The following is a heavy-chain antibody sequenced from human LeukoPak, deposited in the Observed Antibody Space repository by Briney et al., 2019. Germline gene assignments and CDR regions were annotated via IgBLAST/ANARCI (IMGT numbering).Heavy chain of an antibody. Sequence: SVKVSCKASGGSFDNYAFSWVRQAPGQGLEWMGGIIPMFGTPRYAEKFQGRATITADESTSTAYMELSSLRSEDTAVYYCANKRSEETKQHHHGSGSYFNPWYYGMDVWGQGTKVSVSS. CDR2: IIPMFGTP. D-gene: IGHD3-10*01. CDR3: ANKRSEETKQHHHGSGSYFNPWYYGMDV. CDR1: GGSFDNYA. V-gene: IGHV1-69*13. J-gene: IGHJ6*02.